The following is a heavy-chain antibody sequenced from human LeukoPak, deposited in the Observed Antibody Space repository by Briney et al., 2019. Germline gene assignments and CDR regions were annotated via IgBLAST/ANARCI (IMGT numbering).Heavy chain of an antibody. CDR2: IIPIFGTA. CDR3: ASSVGQQGLLWYYGMDV. V-gene: IGHV1-69*13. Sequence: ASVTVSCTASSYTFTSYGISWVRQAPGQGLESIGGIIPIFGTANYAQKFQGRVTITADESTSTAYMELSSLRSEDTAVYYCASSVGQQGLLWYYGMDVWGQGTTVTVSS. J-gene: IGHJ6*02. CDR1: SYTFTSYG. D-gene: IGHD4-23*01.